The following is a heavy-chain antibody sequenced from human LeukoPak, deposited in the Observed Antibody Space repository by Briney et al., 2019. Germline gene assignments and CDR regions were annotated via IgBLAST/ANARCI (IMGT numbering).Heavy chain of an antibody. CDR3: ARQPYYYDSSGQGTYVD. CDR2: IYYSGST. V-gene: IGHV4-30-4*08. Sequence: SETLSLTCTVSGGSISSGDYYWSWIRQPPGKGLEWIGYIYYSGSTYYNPSLKSRVTISVDTSKNQFSLKLSSVTAADTAVYYCARQPYYYDSSGQGTYVDWGQGTLVTVSS. D-gene: IGHD3-22*01. J-gene: IGHJ4*02. CDR1: GGSISSGDYY.